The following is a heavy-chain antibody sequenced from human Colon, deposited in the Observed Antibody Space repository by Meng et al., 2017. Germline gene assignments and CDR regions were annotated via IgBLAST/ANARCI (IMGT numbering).Heavy chain of an antibody. Sequence: QVHVVGSGGGLVGPGGSLSLSCAASGFTFSDSYMNWIRQAPGKGLEWVSYSHGNTVYYADSVKGRFTISRDNAKNSLYLQMNSLRAGDTAVYYCARGWLANWGQGTLVTVSS. CDR2: SHGNTV. D-gene: IGHD6-19*01. CDR1: GFTFSDSY. V-gene: IGHV3-11*01. J-gene: IGHJ4*02. CDR3: ARGWLAN.